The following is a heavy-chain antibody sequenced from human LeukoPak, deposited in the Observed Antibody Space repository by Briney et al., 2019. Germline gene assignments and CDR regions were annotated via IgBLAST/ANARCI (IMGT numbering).Heavy chain of an antibody. CDR3: VTSWVRQQRDF. D-gene: IGHD3-10*01. CDR1: GFTFSSYS. Sequence: EGSLRLSCAASGFTFSSYSMNWVRQAPGKGLEWVADIEPDGSGKTYVDSVKGRFTISRDNAQQSLYLQMDTLTAEDTAVYYCVTSWVRQQRDFWGQGTLVTVSS. J-gene: IGHJ4*02. V-gene: IGHV3-7*01. CDR2: IEPDGSGK.